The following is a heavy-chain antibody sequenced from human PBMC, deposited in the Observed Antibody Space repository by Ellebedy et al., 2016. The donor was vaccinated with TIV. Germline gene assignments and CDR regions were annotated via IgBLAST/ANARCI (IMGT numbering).Heavy chain of an antibody. CDR3: ARGKFGYCDSTNCPVA. CDR2: MVPNSGKT. CDR1: GYTFTSHD. J-gene: IGHJ5*02. V-gene: IGHV1-8*01. Sequence: ASVKVSCXASGYTFTSHDINWVRQASGQGLEFMGWMVPNSGKTGYAQKFQGRVTMTRDTSISTAYMELSSLTSEDTAVYYCARGKFGYCDSTNCPVAWGQGTLVIVSS. D-gene: IGHD2-2*03.